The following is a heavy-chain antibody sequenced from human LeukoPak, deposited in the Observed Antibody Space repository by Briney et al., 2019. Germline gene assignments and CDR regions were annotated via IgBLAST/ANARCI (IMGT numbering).Heavy chain of an antibody. CDR1: GFTFSSYS. CDR3: ARVDCTGGSCKPYYYYGMDV. Sequence: GGSLRLSCSASGFTFSSYSMDWVRQAPGKGPEYVSGINNNGGATQYVDSVKGRFTISRDNSKNTVYLQMSSPRPEDTAVYYCARVDCTGGSCKPYYYYGMDVWGQGTTVTVS. J-gene: IGHJ6*02. CDR2: INNNGGAT. V-gene: IGHV3-64D*06. D-gene: IGHD2-15*01.